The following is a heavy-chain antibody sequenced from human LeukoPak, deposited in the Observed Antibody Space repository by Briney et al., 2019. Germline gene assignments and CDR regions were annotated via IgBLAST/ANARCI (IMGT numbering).Heavy chain of an antibody. Sequence: PSETLSLTCTVSGGSISSSSYYWGWIRQSPGKGLEWIGSMDYRGSTYYNPSLKSRVTLSVVTPKNQFSLKLSSVTAADTAVYYCARHGREGYNYGPVVYYWGQGTLVTVSS. V-gene: IGHV4-39*01. CDR2: MDYRGST. CDR1: GGSISSSSYY. J-gene: IGHJ4*02. CDR3: ARHGREGYNYGPVVYY. D-gene: IGHD5-24*01.